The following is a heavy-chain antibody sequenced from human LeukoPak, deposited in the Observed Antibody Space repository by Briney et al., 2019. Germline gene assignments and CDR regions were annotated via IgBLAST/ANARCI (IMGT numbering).Heavy chain of an antibody. V-gene: IGHV3-23*01. J-gene: IGHJ4*02. Sequence: PGGPLTLSCAASGFILSSYPMIGPRRARGKAVEGVSTISGGGGRTYYADSVKGRLTISRDNSKNTQYMQKNSLRAEDTAVYYCARAGLYSSGWCFDYWGQGTLVTVSS. CDR3: ARAGLYSSGWCFDY. CDR2: ISGGGGRT. CDR1: GFILSSYP. D-gene: IGHD6-19*01.